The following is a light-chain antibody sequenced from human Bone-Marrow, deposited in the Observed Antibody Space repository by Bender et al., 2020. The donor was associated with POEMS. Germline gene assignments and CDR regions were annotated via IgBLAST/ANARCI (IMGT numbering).Light chain of an antibody. CDR1: SNDIGNYNL. V-gene: IGLV2-23*01. J-gene: IGLJ3*02. CDR3: CSYAGNRILL. CDR2: EGS. Sequence: QSALTQPASVSGSPGQSVTVSCTGTSNDIGNYNLVSWYQQHPGKAPKLIIYEGSGRPSGVSHRFSGSKSGNTASLTISGLQAEDEADYYCCSYAGNRILLFGGGTKVTVL.